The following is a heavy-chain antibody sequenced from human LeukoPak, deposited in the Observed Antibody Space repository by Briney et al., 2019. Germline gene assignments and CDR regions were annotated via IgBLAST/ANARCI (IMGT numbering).Heavy chain of an antibody. D-gene: IGHD3-16*01. CDR3: ARSGTWIQFWGDAVDI. CDR2: MNPNSGNT. Sequence: GASVKVSCKASGYTFTSYDINWVRQATGQGLEWMGWMNPNSGNTGYAQKFQGRVTITRNTSISTAYMELSSLRSEDTAVYYCARSGTWIQFWGDAVDIWGHGTLVSVSS. CDR1: GYTFTSYD. V-gene: IGHV1-8*03. J-gene: IGHJ3*02.